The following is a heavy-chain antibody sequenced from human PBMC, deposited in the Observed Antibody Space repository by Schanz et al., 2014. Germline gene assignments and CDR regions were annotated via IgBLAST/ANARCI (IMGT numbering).Heavy chain of an antibody. CDR1: GFTFSSYA. CDR3: AKGMGYCSGGTCYDYYYYGLDV. J-gene: IGHJ6*02. CDR2: ISYDGSNK. Sequence: QVQLVESGGGLVKPGGSLRLSCAASGFTFSSYAMSWVRQAPGKGLEWVAVISYDGSNKYYADSVKGRFTISRDNSENTLYLQMNSLSADDTAVFYCAKGMGYCSGGTCYDYYYYGLDVWGQGTTVTVSS. D-gene: IGHD2-15*01. V-gene: IGHV3-30-3*01.